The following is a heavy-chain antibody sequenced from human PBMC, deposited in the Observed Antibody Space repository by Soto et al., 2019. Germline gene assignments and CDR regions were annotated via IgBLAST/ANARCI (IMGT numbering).Heavy chain of an antibody. J-gene: IGHJ6*02. CDR1: GGSISNDGYY. CDR3: VGDHVVTAHYYGMAV. V-gene: IGHV4-31*03. Sequence: QVQLQESGPGLVKPSQTLSLICTVSGGSISNDGYYWSWIRQHPGKGLEWIGYIFYSGTTYYNPSPKSRITMSVVTSQNDLALKLHPLTAADTAVYYCVGDHVVTAHYYGMAVWGQGTTVTISS. CDR2: IFYSGTT. D-gene: IGHD2-15*01.